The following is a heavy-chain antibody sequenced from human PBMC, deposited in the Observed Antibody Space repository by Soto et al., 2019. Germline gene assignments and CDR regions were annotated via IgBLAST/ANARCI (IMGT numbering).Heavy chain of an antibody. CDR3: AKSAERQWELPPLFDY. V-gene: IGHV3-23*01. J-gene: IGHJ4*02. CDR1: GFTFSSYV. D-gene: IGHD1-26*01. CDR2: ISGSGSTT. Sequence: GGSLRLSCAASGFTFSSYVMGWVRQAPGKGLEWVSNISGSGSTTYYADSVKGRFTMSKDNSNNMLYLQMNSLRGEDTAVYYCAKSAERQWELPPLFDYWGQGTLVTVSS.